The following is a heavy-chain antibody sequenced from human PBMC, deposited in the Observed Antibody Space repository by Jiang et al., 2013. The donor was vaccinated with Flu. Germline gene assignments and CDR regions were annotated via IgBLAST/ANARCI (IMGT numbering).Heavy chain of an antibody. CDR3: ARDNSMVVGGTTGWWFDP. V-gene: IGHV1-69*06. J-gene: IGHJ5*02. D-gene: IGHD1-26*01. CDR1: GGTFSNCV. CDR2: IIPTFNTA. Sequence: EVKKPGSSVKVSCKASGGTFSNCVISWVRQAPGQGLEWMGGIIPTFNTANFAQKFQGRVTITADKSTSTAYMELSSLTYDDTAVYYCARDNSMVVGGTTGWWFDPWGQGTLVTVSS.